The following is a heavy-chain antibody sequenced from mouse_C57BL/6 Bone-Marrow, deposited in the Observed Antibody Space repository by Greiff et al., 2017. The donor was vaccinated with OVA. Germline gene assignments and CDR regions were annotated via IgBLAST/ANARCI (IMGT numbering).Heavy chain of an antibody. V-gene: IGHV5-17*01. J-gene: IGHJ1*03. CDR3: ARDLYYYGSSHWYFDV. Sequence: EVHLVESGGGLVKPGGSLTLSCAASGFTFSDYGMHWVRQAPEKGLEWVAYISSGSSTIYYADTVKGRFTISRDNAKNTLFLQMTSLRSEDTAMYYCARDLYYYGSSHWYFDVWGTGTTVTVSS. CDR2: ISSGSSTI. CDR1: GFTFSDYG. D-gene: IGHD1-1*01.